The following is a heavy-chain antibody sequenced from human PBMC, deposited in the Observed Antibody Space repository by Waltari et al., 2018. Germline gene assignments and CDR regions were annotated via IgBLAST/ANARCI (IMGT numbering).Heavy chain of an antibody. CDR3: ARHVKEGRGGARAAFDI. D-gene: IGHD3-10*01. Sequence: QLQLQESGPGLVKPSETLSLTCTVSGGSISSSSYYWGWIRQPPGKGLEWIGSIYYSGSTYYNPSLKSRVTISVDTSKNQFSLKLSSVTAADTAVYYCARHVKEGRGGARAAFDIWGQGTMVTVSS. J-gene: IGHJ3*02. CDR2: IYYSGST. V-gene: IGHV4-39*01. CDR1: GGSISSSSYY.